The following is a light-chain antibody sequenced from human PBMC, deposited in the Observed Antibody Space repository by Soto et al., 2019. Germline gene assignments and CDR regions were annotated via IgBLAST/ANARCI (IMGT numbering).Light chain of an antibody. CDR2: EVN. J-gene: IGLJ1*01. CDR3: CSYTSGSTYV. Sequence: QSALTQPASVSGSPGQSITISCTGTSSDVGTYHYVSWYQQHPGKAPKLMIYEVNNRPSGVSNRFSGSKSGNTASLTISGLQAEDGADYYCCSYTSGSTYVFGTGTKLTVL. V-gene: IGLV2-14*01. CDR1: SSDVGTYHY.